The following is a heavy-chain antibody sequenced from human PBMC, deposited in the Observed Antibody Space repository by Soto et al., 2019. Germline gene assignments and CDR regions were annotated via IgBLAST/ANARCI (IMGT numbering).Heavy chain of an antibody. V-gene: IGHV4-34*01. Sequence: SETQSLTCAVYGGSFSGYYWSWIRQPPGKGLEWIGEINHSGSTNYNPSLKSRVTISVDTSKNQFSLKLSSVTAADTAAYYCARLGYSYGYGNWFEPWGQGTLVTVSS. D-gene: IGHD5-18*01. CDR1: GGSFSGYY. CDR2: INHSGST. CDR3: ARLGYSYGYGNWFEP. J-gene: IGHJ5*02.